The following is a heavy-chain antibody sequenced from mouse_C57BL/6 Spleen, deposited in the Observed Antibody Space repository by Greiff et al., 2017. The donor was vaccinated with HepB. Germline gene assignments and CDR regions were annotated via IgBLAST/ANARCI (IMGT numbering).Heavy chain of an antibody. CDR2: IRNRANGYTT. CDR3: ARGGGSSPWFAY. D-gene: IGHD1-1*01. CDR1: GFTFTDYY. V-gene: IGHV7-3*01. Sequence: EVKLMESGGGLVQPGGSLSLSCAASGFTFTDYYMSWVRQPPGKALEWLGFIRNRANGYTTEYSASVKGRFTISRDNSQSILYLQMNALRAEDSATYYCARGGGSSPWFAYWGQGTLVTVSA. J-gene: IGHJ3*01.